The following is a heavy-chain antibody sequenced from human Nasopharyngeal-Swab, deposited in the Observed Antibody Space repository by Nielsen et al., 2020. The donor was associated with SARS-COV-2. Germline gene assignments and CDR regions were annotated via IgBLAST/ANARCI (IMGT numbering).Heavy chain of an antibody. CDR2: IRSKAYGGTT. CDR3: TRGRSYYDSSGYLDY. V-gene: IGHV3-49*04. D-gene: IGHD3-22*01. J-gene: IGHJ4*02. CDR1: GFTFGDYA. Sequence: SCTASGFTFGDYAMSWVRQAPGKGLEWVGFIRSKAYGGTTEYAASVKGRFTISRDDSKSIAYLQMNSLKTEDTAVYYCTRGRSYYDSSGYLDYWGQGTLVTVSS.